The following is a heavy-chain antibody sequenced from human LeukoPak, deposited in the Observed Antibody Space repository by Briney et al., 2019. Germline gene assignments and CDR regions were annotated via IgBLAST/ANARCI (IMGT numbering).Heavy chain of an antibody. Sequence: ETLSLTCTVSGGSISSSSYYWGWIRQAPGKGLEWVANIKQDGSEKYYVDSVKGRFTISRDNAKNSLYLQMNSLRAEDTAVYYCARDLGYIVGATPFDYWGQGTLVTVSS. D-gene: IGHD1-26*01. CDR2: IKQDGSEK. CDR1: GGSISSSSYY. CDR3: ARDLGYIVGATPFDY. V-gene: IGHV3-7*01. J-gene: IGHJ4*02.